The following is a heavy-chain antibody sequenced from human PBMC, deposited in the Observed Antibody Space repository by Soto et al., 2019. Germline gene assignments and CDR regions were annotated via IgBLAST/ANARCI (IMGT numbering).Heavy chain of an antibody. J-gene: IGHJ6*02. Sequence: GGSLRLSCAASGFTFSSYWMHWVRQAPGKGLVWVSRINSDGSSTSYADSVKGRFTISRDNAKNTLYLQMNSLRAEDTAVYYCARAQLPLRVGDRRYYYYGMDVWGQGTTVTVSS. CDR1: GFTFSSYW. CDR3: ARAQLPLRVGDRRYYYYGMDV. V-gene: IGHV3-74*01. D-gene: IGHD2-2*01. CDR2: INSDGSST.